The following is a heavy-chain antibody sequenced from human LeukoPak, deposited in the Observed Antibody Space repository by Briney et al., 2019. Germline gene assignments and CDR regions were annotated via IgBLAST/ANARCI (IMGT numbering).Heavy chain of an antibody. V-gene: IGHV3-21*01. CDR3: ARGTAMVKVAFWFDP. CDR1: GFTFSSYS. J-gene: IGHJ5*02. D-gene: IGHD5-18*01. Sequence: PGGSLRLSCAASGFTFSSYSMNWVRQAPGKGLEWVSSISSSSSYIYYADSVKGRFTTSRDNAKNSLYLQMNSLRAEDTAVYYCARGTAMVKVAFWFDPWGQGTLVTVSS. CDR2: ISSSSSYI.